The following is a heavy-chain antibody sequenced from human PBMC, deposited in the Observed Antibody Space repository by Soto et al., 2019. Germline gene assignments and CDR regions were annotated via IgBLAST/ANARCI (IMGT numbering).Heavy chain of an antibody. CDR3: ARVLSYDSSGPHAFDI. CDR1: GYTFTSYY. D-gene: IGHD3-22*01. J-gene: IGHJ3*02. CDR2: INPSGGST. Sequence: ASVKVSCKASGYTFTSYYMHWVRQAPGQGLEWMGIINPSGGSTSYAQKFQGRVTMTRDTSTSTVYMELSSLRSEDTAVYYCARVLSYDSSGPHAFDIWGQGTMVTVS. V-gene: IGHV1-46*01.